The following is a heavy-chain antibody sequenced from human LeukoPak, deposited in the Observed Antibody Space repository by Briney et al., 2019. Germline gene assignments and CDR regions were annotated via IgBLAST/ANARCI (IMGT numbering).Heavy chain of an antibody. D-gene: IGHD3-3*01. Sequence: ASVKVSCKASGYTFTSYDINWVRQATGQGLEWMGWMNPNSGNTGYAQKFQGRVTTTRNTSISTAYMELSSLRSEDTAVYYCARGIRRVVAGEWLLYYFDYWGQGTLVTVSS. CDR2: MNPNSGNT. V-gene: IGHV1-8*03. J-gene: IGHJ4*02. CDR3: ARGIRRVVAGEWLLYYFDY. CDR1: GYTFTSYD.